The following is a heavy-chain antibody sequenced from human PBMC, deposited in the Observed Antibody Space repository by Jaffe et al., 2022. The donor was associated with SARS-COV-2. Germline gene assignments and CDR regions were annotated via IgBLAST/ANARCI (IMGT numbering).Heavy chain of an antibody. J-gene: IGHJ4*02. CDR2: IRAGGGNT. V-gene: IGHV3-23*01. Sequence: EVQLLESGGGLVQPGGSLRLSCAASGFTFRSHAMSWVRLAPGKGLEWVSHIRAGGGNTYYADSVKGRFTMSRDDSQNTLYLQMNSLRAEDTAIYYCARRFTTNLGEYFFDSWGQGTLVTVSS. D-gene: IGHD3-16*01. CDR3: ARRFTTNLGEYFFDS. CDR1: GFTFRSHA.